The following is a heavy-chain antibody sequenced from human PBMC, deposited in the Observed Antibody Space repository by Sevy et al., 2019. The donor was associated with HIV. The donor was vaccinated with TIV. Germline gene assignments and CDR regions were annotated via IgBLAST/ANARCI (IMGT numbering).Heavy chain of an antibody. CDR1: GFTFSNHA. D-gene: IGHD2-8*02. CDR3: ARDRKVLLVVYAIPFDAFDI. J-gene: IGHJ3*02. CDR2: IRNDGSHE. V-gene: IGHV3-30*02. Sequence: GGSLRLSCTASGFTFSNHAMHWVRQGPSKGPEWVAFIRNDGSHEYYADSVKGRFTISRDNSKNTLYLQMNSLRPEDTAVYYCARDRKVLLVVYAIPFDAFDIWGQGTMVTVSS.